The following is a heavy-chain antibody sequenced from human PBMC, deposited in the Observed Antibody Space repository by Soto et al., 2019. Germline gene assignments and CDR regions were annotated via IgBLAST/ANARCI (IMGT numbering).Heavy chain of an antibody. CDR3: ARGRGRY. V-gene: IGHV4-59*01. CDR1: GDSISSYY. J-gene: IGHJ4*02. Sequence: QVQLQESGPGLVKPSETLSLTCTVSGDSISSYYWCWIRQPPGKGLEWIGSIYYSGSTNYNPPLKSRVTISVDTSKNQFSLKLSSVTAADTAVYYCARGRGRYWGQGTLVTVSS. CDR2: IYYSGST. D-gene: IGHD3-10*01.